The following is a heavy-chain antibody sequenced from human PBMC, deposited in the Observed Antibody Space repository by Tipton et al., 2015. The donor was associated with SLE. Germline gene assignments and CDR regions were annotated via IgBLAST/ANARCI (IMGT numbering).Heavy chain of an antibody. D-gene: IGHD2-2*01. CDR2: INPSGGST. CDR1: GYTFTSYY. CDR3: ARESVVPFVTSYYNGMDV. Sequence: QVQLVQPGAEVKKPGASVKVSCKASGYTFTSYYMHWVRQAPGQGLEWMGVINPSGGSTTYAQKFQGRVTMTRDTSTSTVYMELSSLRSEDTAVYYCARESVVPFVTSYYNGMDVWGLGTTVTVSS. J-gene: IGHJ6*02. V-gene: IGHV1-46*01.